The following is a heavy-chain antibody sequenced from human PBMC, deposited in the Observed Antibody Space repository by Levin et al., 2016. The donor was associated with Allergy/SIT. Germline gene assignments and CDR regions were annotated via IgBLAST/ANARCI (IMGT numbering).Heavy chain of an antibody. J-gene: IGHJ6*02. D-gene: IGHD3-22*01. Sequence: SVKVSCKASGYSFSKYGIHWVRQAPGQGLEWLGGNIPISGTPNYAQRFQGRLTITADESTTTTYMELRGLRSEDTAVYYCARGYYFYDSIGYYRPKYFYGMDFWGQGTTVSVS. CDR2: NIPISGTP. CDR3: ARGYYFYDSIGYYRPKYFYGMDF. V-gene: IGHV1-69*13. CDR1: GYSFSKYG.